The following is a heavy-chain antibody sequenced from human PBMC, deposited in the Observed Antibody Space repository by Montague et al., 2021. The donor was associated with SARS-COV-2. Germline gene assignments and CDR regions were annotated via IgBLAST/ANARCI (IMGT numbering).Heavy chain of an antibody. D-gene: IGHD3-10*01. CDR3: ASQYSLGTYWAFDP. J-gene: IGHJ5*02. CDR1: GFTITNKY. V-gene: IGHV3-66*04. Sequence: SLRLSCAASGFTITNKYMIWVRQAPGQGLNWVSLIYNNGATSYADSVKDRFTVSRDNSKDTLYLQMNSLRVEGTAVYFCASQYSLGTYWAFDPWGQGTLVTVSS. CDR2: IYNNGAT.